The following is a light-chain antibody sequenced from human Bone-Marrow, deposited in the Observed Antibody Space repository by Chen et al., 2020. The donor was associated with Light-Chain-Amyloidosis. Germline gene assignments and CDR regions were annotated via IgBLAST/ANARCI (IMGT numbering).Light chain of an antibody. J-gene: IGLJ2*01. V-gene: IGLV2-14*03. CDR2: DVS. CDR3: SSYTISRPLV. CDR1: SSDVGGYNH. Sequence: QSALPQPASVSGSPGTSIPISGTVTSSDVGGYNHVSWYQQPPGKAPKLMIYDVSNRPSGVSNRISGSKSGNPASLTISGLQAEDAADYYCSSYTISRPLVFGGGTKLTVL.